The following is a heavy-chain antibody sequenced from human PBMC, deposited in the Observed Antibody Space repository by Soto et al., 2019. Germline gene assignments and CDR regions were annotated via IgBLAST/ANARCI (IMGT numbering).Heavy chain of an antibody. CDR3: ARDPPPPDY. J-gene: IGHJ4*02. V-gene: IGHV1-18*01. Sequence: SGKTAIEPSAYTLTSDAISGMRQATGKGLEWMGWISAYNGNTNYAQKLQGRVTMTTDTSTSTAYMELRSLRSDDTAVYYCARDPPPPDYWGQGTLVTVSS. CDR1: AYTLTSDA. CDR2: ISAYNGNT.